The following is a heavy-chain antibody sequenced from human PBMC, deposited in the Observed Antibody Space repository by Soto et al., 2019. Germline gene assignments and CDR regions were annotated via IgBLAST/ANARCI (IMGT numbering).Heavy chain of an antibody. V-gene: IGHV4-34*01. CDR3: ARGRSRRLFGYCSSTSCPIPLDV. J-gene: IGHJ6*02. CDR2: INHSGST. Sequence: AETLSLTCAVYGGSFSGYDWSWIRQPPGKGLEWIAEINHSGSTNYNPALERRGTISVDTSKNQFTLKLRSVPAADTAVYYCARGRSRRLFGYCSSTSCPIPLDVWGQGTTVTVSS. CDR1: GGSFSGYD. D-gene: IGHD2-2*01.